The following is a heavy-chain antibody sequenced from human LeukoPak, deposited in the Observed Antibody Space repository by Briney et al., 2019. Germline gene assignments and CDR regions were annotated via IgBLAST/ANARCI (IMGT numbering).Heavy chain of an antibody. CDR1: GFTFSRHG. CDR2: ISNDGSRK. V-gene: IGHV3-30*03. J-gene: IGHJ4*02. CDR3: ARDRAWNYFDY. Sequence: GGSLRLSCAPSGFTFSRHGMHWVRQAPGKGLEWVAIISNDGSRKYYAHSVEGRFTISRNNSKNTLYLQMDSLRAEDTAVYYCARDRAWNYFDYWGQGTLVTVSS. D-gene: IGHD3-3*01.